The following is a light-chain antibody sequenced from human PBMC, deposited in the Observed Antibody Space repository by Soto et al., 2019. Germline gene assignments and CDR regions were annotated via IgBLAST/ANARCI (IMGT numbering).Light chain of an antibody. V-gene: IGKV1-33*01. CDR3: QQYSNLIT. J-gene: IGKJ5*01. CDR2: DAS. CDR1: QDVSNY. Sequence: DIKMTQSPASLSANEGDRVTITCRASQDVSNYLNWYQQKLGKAPKLLIYDASNLETGVPSRFSGSGSGTYFSFTISSLQPEDFATYYCQQYSNLITFGQGTRLEI.